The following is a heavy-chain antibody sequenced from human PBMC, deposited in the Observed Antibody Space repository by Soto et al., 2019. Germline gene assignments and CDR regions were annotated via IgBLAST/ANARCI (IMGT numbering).Heavy chain of an antibody. CDR1: GGSLSSYY. Sequence: PSETMSLTCTVSGGSLSSYYWSWIRQPPGKGLEWIGYIYYSGSTNYNPSLKSRVTISVDTSKNQFSLKLSSVTAADTAVYYCARTSLPQERAFDIWGQGTMVTVSS. D-gene: IGHD1-1*01. CDR2: IYYSGST. V-gene: IGHV4-59*08. J-gene: IGHJ3*02. CDR3: ARTSLPQERAFDI.